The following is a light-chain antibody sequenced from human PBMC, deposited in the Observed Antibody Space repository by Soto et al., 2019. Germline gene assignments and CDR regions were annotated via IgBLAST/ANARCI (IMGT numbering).Light chain of an antibody. J-gene: IGKJ1*01. CDR3: QQYNKWPLT. CDR1: QSVSNN. Sequence: EIVLTQSPGTLSLSPGERATPSCRASQSVSNNYLAWYQQKPGEAPRLLIFDASARAVDIPGRFSGSVSGTEFTLTISSLQSEDFTVYYCQQYNKWPLTFGQGTKVDIK. V-gene: IGKV3D-15*01. CDR2: DAS.